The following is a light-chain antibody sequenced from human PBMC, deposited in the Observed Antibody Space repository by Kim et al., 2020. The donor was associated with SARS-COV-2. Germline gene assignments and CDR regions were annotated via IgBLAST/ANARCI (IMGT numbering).Light chain of an antibody. J-gene: IGLJ3*02. CDR2: DVT. CDR1: SSDIGYYNY. CDR3: SSYATINAWV. Sequence: GQSLTISCTGNSSDIGYYNYVSWLQQHPGKAPKLLIHDVTERPSGVSNRFSGSKTGTTASLTISGLQAEDEADYYCSSYATINAWVFGGGTQLTVL. V-gene: IGLV2-14*03.